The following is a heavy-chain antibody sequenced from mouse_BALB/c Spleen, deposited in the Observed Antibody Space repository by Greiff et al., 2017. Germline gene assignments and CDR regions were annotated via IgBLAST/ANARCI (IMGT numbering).Heavy chain of an antibody. V-gene: IGHV14-3*02. J-gene: IGHJ2*01. D-gene: IGHD1-1*01. CDR3: ARIYYYGSSHY. Sequence: EVQLQQSGAELVKPGASVKLSCTASGFNIKDTYMHWVKQRPEQGLEWIGRIDPANGNTKYDPKFQGKATITADTSSNTAYLQLSSLTSEDTAVYYCARIYYYGSSHYWGQGTTLTVAA. CDR2: IDPANGNT. CDR1: GFNIKDTY.